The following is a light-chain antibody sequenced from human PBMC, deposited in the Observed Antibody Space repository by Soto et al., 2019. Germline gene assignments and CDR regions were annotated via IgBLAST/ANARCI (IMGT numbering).Light chain of an antibody. J-gene: IGLJ2*01. CDR1: SSNIGAGYD. CDR3: QSYDSSLRRV. V-gene: IGLV1-40*01. CDR2: GNS. Sequence: QAVVTQPPSVSGARGQRVTISCTGSSSNIGAGYDVHGYQQLPGTAPKRLIYGNSNRPSGVPDRFSGSKSGTSASLAITGLQAEDEADYYCQSYDSSLRRVFGGGTKLTVL.